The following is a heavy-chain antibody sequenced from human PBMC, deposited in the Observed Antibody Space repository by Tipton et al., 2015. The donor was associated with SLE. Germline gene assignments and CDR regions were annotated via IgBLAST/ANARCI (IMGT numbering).Heavy chain of an antibody. J-gene: IGHJ4*02. D-gene: IGHD3-10*01. CDR2: INHSGST. CDR3: ARSSNLYGSGAGDY. Sequence: TLSLTCAVYGGSFSGYYWSWIRQPPGKGLEWIGEINHSGSTNYNPSLRSRVTISVDTSKNQFSLKLSSVTAADTAVYYCARSSNLYGSGAGDYWGQGTLVTVSS. V-gene: IGHV4-34*01. CDR1: GGSFSGYY.